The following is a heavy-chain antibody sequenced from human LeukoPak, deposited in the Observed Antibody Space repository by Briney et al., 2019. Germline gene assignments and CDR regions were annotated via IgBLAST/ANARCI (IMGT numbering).Heavy chain of an antibody. CDR1: GGTFSSYA. J-gene: IGHJ6*03. CDR2: IIPIFGTA. V-gene: IGHV1-69*13. CDR3: ARVTSLLVMDV. Sequence: ASVKVSCKASGGTFSSYAISWGRQAPGQGLEWMGGIIPIFGTANYAQKFQGRVTITADESTSTAYMELSSLRAEDTAVYYCARVTSLLVMDVWGKGTTVTVSS. D-gene: IGHD6-6*01.